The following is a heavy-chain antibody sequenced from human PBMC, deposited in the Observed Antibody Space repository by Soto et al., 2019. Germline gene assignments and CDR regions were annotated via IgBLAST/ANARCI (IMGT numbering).Heavy chain of an antibody. D-gene: IGHD2-21*02. V-gene: IGHV1-46*01. CDR2: ISPSGGST. CDR1: GYTFTSYG. CDR3: ARDSMTRSGMDV. J-gene: IGHJ6*02. Sequence: ASVKVSCKASGYTFTSYGMSWVRQAPGQGLEWMGIISPSGGSTNYAQKFQGRVTMTRDTSTSTVYMELSSLRSEDTAVYYCARDSMTRSGMDVWGQGTTVTVSS.